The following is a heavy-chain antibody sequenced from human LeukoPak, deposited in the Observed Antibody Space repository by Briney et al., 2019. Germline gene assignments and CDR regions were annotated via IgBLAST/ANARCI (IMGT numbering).Heavy chain of an antibody. Sequence: GGSLRLSCAASGFTFSSYAMSWVRQAPGKGLEWVSTISISVGNTYYADSVKGRFTISRDNSTNTLYLQINSLRAEDTAAYFCAKASGYTYEYPFDFWGQGTLVTVSS. J-gene: IGHJ4*02. CDR1: GFTFSSYA. CDR2: ISISVGNT. CDR3: AKASGYTYEYPFDF. D-gene: IGHD5-18*01. V-gene: IGHV3-23*01.